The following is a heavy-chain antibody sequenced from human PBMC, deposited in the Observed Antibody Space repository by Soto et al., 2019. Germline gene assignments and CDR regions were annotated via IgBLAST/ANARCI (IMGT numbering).Heavy chain of an antibody. D-gene: IGHD5-12*01. Sequence: PSETLSLTCAVYGGSFSGYYWSWIRQPPGKGLEWIGEINHSGSTNYNPSLKSRVTISVDTSKNQFSLKLSSVTAADTAVYYCARGVSSGLGKWLAGGPDYYYMDVWGKGTTVTVSS. CDR2: INHSGST. V-gene: IGHV4-34*01. J-gene: IGHJ6*03. CDR3: ARGVSSGLGKWLAGGPDYYYMDV. CDR1: GGSFSGYY.